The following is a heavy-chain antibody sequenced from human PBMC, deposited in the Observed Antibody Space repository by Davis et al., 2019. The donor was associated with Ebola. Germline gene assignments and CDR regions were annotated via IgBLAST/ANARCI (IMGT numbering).Heavy chain of an antibody. V-gene: IGHV4-39*07. CDR2: IYYSGIT. D-gene: IGHD6-13*01. Sequence: SETLSLTCTVSGGSIISSSSYWGWIRQPPRKGLEWIGSIYYSGITYYNPSLKSRATISVDTSKNQFSLKVNSVTAADTAVYYCARAVAGSSWYGFDYWGQGTLVTVSS. CDR1: GGSIISSSSY. CDR3: ARAVAGSSWYGFDY. J-gene: IGHJ4*02.